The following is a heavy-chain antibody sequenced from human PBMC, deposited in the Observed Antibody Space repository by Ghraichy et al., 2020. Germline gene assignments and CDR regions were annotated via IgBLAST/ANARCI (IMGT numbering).Heavy chain of an antibody. D-gene: IGHD5-18*01. CDR3: AKGRDTSTSMAPRFDS. Sequence: GGSLRLSCAASGFTLTNYAMNWVRQAPEKGLEWVSGIRNSGGDTFNADSVKGRFTISRDGSKNTLYLQMNSLRAEDTALYYCAKGRDTSTSMAPRFDSWGQGTLVTVSS. J-gene: IGHJ4*02. V-gene: IGHV3-23*01. CDR2: IRNSGGDT. CDR1: GFTLTNYA.